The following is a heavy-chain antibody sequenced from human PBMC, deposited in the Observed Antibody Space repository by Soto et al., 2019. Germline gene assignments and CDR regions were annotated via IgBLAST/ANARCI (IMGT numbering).Heavy chain of an antibody. J-gene: IGHJ4*02. D-gene: IGHD6-19*01. CDR1: GYSISSGYY. CDR2: IYHTGST. CDR3: ASVRSISVAGCFDY. V-gene: IGHV4-38-2*01. Sequence: PSETLSLTCAVSGYSISSGYYWGWIRQRPGKGLEWIGSIYHTGSTYYNPSLKSRVTISVATSKNQFSLKLGSVTAADTAVYYCASVRSISVAGCFDYWGQGTLVT.